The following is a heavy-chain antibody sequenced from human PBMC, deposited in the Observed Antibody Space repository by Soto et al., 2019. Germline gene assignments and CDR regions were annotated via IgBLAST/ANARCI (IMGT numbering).Heavy chain of an antibody. CDR2: IYYSGST. Sequence: QLQLQESGPGLVKPSETLSLTCTVSGGSISSSSYYWGWIRQPPGKGLEWIGSIYYSGSTYYNPSLXSXGXIXXATSKNQVSLKLRSVTAADTAVYYCATLWFGEGNYWGQGTLVTVSS. D-gene: IGHD3-10*01. CDR3: ATLWFGEGNY. V-gene: IGHV4-39*01. CDR1: GGSISSSSYY. J-gene: IGHJ4*02.